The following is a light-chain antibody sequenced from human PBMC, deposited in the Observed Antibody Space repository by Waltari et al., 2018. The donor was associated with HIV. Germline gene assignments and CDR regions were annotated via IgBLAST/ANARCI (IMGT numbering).Light chain of an antibody. CDR2: DAS. CDR3: QHRSNWPLT. Sequence: EIVLTQSLATLSLSPGERDTLSCRASQSISSYLAWYQQTPGQAPRLLIYDASNRATGIPARFSGSGSGTDFTLTISSLEPEDFAVYHCQHRSNWPLTFGGGTKVEIK. J-gene: IGKJ4*01. V-gene: IGKV3-11*01. CDR1: QSISSY.